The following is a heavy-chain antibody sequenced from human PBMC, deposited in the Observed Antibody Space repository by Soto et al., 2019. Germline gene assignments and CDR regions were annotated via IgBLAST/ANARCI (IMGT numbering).Heavy chain of an antibody. CDR1: GGSISGYY. Sequence: SETMSVTCAVDGGSISGYYWSWIRKPPGKGLEWIGEINHSGSTNYNPSLKSRVTISVDTSKNQFSLKLSSVTAADTAVYYCASLAAAGLYYYYGMDVWGQGTTVTVS. V-gene: IGHV4-34*01. CDR2: INHSGST. CDR3: ASLAAAGLYYYYGMDV. J-gene: IGHJ6*02. D-gene: IGHD6-13*01.